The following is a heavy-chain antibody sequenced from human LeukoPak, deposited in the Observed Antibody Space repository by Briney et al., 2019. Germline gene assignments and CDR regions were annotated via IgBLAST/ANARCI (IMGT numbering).Heavy chain of an antibody. Sequence: SVKVSCKASGGTFSSYAISWVRQAPGQGLEWMGGIIPIFGTANYAQKFQGRVTITTDESTSTAYMELSSLRSEDTAVYYCARGVGGYDQRYYFDYWGQGTLVTVSS. CDR2: IIPIFGTA. J-gene: IGHJ4*02. D-gene: IGHD5-12*01. CDR3: ARGVGGYDQRYYFDY. V-gene: IGHV1-69*05. CDR1: GGTFSSYA.